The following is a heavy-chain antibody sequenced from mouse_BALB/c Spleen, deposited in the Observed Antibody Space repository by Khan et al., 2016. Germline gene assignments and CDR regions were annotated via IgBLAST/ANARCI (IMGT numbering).Heavy chain of an antibody. CDR1: GFSLTNYG. CDR2: IWPGGTT. CDR3: ARGGQGNYAYYAVDY. J-gene: IGHJ4*01. V-gene: IGHV2-9*02. D-gene: IGHD1-1*01. Sequence: VQLQESGPGLVAPSQSLSITCTVSGFSLTNYGVHWVRQPPGKGLDWLGVIWPGGTTNYTSALMSRLSISKDNFKSQVFLKMNSLQTEDTAMYXCARGGQGNYAYYAVDYWGQGTSVTVSS.